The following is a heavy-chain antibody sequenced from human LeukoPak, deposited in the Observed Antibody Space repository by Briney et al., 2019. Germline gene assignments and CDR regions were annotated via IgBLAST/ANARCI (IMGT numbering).Heavy chain of an antibody. V-gene: IGHV3-48*03. CDR1: GFTFSSYE. CDR3: ARSVFGEFGIYFDY. J-gene: IGHJ4*02. Sequence: GGSLRLSCAASGFTFSSYEMNWVRQAPGKGLEWVSYISSSGSTIYYADSVKGRFTISRDNAKNSLYLQMNSLRAEDTALYYCARSVFGEFGIYFDYWGQGTLVTVSS. CDR2: ISSSGSTI. D-gene: IGHD3-10*01.